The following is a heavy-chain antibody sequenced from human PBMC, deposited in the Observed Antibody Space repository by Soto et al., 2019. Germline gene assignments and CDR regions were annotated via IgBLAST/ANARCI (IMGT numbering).Heavy chain of an antibody. Sequence: QVQLVQSGAEVKKPGASVKVSCKASGYTFTSYDINWVRQATGQGLEWMGWMNPNSVNTGYAQKFQGRVTMTRNTSISTAYMVLSCLRSEDTSVVYCSRDKVGMVDYLGQGTLVTVSS. D-gene: IGHD5-12*01. CDR2: MNPNSVNT. J-gene: IGHJ4*02. V-gene: IGHV1-8*01. CDR3: SRDKVGMVDY. CDR1: GYTFTSYD.